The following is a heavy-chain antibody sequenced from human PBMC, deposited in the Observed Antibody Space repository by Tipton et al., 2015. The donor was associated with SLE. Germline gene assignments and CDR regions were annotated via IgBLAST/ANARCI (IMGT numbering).Heavy chain of an antibody. J-gene: IGHJ4*02. CDR2: INHTGRT. CDR1: GGSFSGYY. CDR3: AREKVAPSGLSYFDY. V-gene: IGHV4-34*01. D-gene: IGHD2-15*01. Sequence: TLSLTCAVYGGSFSGYYWSWIRQPPGRGLEWIGEINHTGRTNYKSSLKSRVTISLDMSKNQFSLKLSSAAAADTAMYYCAREKVAPSGLSYFDYWGQGTLVTVSS.